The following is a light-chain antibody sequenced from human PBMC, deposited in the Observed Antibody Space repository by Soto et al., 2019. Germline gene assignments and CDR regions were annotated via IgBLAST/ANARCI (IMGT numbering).Light chain of an antibody. CDR3: LQYGGLPRT. V-gene: IGKV3-20*01. CDR1: QSVSSN. Sequence: EIVMTQSPATLSVSPGERATLSCRASQSVSSNLAWYQQKPGQAPRLLIYGASSRATGIPDRFSGGGSGTDFTLTITRLEPEDFAVYFCLQYGGLPRTFGQGTKVDIK. J-gene: IGKJ1*01. CDR2: GAS.